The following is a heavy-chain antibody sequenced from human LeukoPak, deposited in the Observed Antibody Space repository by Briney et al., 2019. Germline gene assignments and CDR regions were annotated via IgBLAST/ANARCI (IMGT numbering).Heavy chain of an antibody. Sequence: GESLRISCKGSGYTFTSYWISWVRQMPGKGLEWMGRIDPSDSYTNYSPSFQGHVIISADKSISTAYLQWSSLKASDTAMYYCARPRGQGGYCSSCCCYPHFDSGGQGTLVTVSS. V-gene: IGHV5-10-1*01. D-gene: IGHD2-2*01. CDR3: ARPRGQGGYCSSCCCYPHFDS. J-gene: IGHJ4*02. CDR2: IDPSDSYT. CDR1: GYTFTSYW.